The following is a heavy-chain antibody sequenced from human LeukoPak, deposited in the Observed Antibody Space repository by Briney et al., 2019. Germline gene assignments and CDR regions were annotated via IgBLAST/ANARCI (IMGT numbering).Heavy chain of an antibody. CDR1: GFTFSSYA. CDR3: AKDLGYDFWSGYYGPDY. Sequence: GGSLRLSCAASGFTFSSYAMHWVRQAPGKGLEWVAVISYDGSNKYYADSVKGRFTISRDNSKNTLYLQMNSLRAEDTAVHYCAKDLGYDFWSGYYGPDYWGQGTLVTVSS. J-gene: IGHJ4*02. CDR2: ISYDGSNK. V-gene: IGHV3-30-3*01. D-gene: IGHD3-3*01.